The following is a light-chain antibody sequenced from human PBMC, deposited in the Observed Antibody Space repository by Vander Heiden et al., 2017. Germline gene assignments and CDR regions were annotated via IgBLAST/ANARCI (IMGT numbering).Light chain of an antibody. V-gene: IGLV1-47*01. CDR3: AAWDDSLSGLV. J-gene: IGLJ2*01. CDR2: RNR. Sequence: ALTHPPSASGTPGQRVTISCSGSSSHMESNYVYRHQQLQGPAPKIHIYRNRQRPSGVPDPFSGSESGTSASLAIGGLRSEDEDDYYCAAWDDSLSGLVFGGGTKLTVL. CDR1: SSHMESNY.